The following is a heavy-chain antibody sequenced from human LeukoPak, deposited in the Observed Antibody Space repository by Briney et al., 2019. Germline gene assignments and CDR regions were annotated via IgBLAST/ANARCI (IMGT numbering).Heavy chain of an antibody. CDR1: GFSLSTSGLC. V-gene: IGHV2-70*17. CDR2: IDWDDEE. D-gene: IGHD3-10*01. CDR3: ARANRKIVSGSGRNYYYMDV. Sequence: SGPALVTPTQTLTLTCTFSGFSLSTSGLCVSWIRQPPGKALEWLARIDWDDEELYSTSLKTRLSISKDTSKSQVVLTMTNMDPVDTATYFCARANRKIVSGSGRNYYYMDVWGKGTTVTVSS. J-gene: IGHJ6*03.